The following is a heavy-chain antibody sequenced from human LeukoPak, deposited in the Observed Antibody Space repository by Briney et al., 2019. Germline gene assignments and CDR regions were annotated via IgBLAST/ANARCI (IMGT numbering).Heavy chain of an antibody. V-gene: IGHV4-39*07. CDR3: ARYCSSTSCFVDAFDI. Sequence: SETLSLTCTASGGSISSSSYYWGWIRQPPGKGLEWIGSIYYSGSTYYNPSLKSRVTISVDTSKNQFSLKLSSVTAADTAVYYCARYCSSTSCFVDAFDIWGQGTMVTVSS. J-gene: IGHJ3*02. CDR1: GGSISSSSYY. CDR2: IYYSGST. D-gene: IGHD2-2*01.